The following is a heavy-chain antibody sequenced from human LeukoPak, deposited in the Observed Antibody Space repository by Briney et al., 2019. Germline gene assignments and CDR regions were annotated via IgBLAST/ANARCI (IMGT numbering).Heavy chain of an antibody. V-gene: IGHV3-48*01. CDR3: STAKFDY. CDR1: GSTLSSYI. Sequence: PGGALRVSCAATGSTLSSYIMNWVRQAPGKGLEWVSHISISGSTTHYGDSVRGRFTISRDSAKNSLYLQMNSLRAEDTAVYYCSTAKFDYWGQGTLLTVSS. CDR2: ISISGSTT. J-gene: IGHJ4*02.